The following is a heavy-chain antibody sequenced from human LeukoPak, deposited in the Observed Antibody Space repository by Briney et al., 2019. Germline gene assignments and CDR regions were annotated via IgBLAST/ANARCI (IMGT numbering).Heavy chain of an antibody. J-gene: IGHJ6*02. D-gene: IGHD6-13*01. CDR1: GGSISSYF. Sequence: SETLSLTCTVSGGSISSYFWSWIRQPPGKGLEWIGEINHSGSTNYNPSLKSRVTISVDTSKNQFSLKLSSVTAADTAVYYCARGIGYGSSSWYGNNYYYYGMDVWGQGTTVTVSS. V-gene: IGHV4-34*01. CDR3: ARGIGYGSSSWYGNNYYYYGMDV. CDR2: INHSGST.